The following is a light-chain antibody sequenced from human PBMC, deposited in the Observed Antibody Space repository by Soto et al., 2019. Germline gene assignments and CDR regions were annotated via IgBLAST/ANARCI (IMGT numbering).Light chain of an antibody. CDR1: SSDVGAYNH. CDR3: CSFASRNTYV. V-gene: IGLV2-14*01. Sequence: QSVLTQPASVSGSPGQSIAISCTGTSSDVGAYNHVSWYQQHPGKAPELMIFDVSNRPSGFSDRFSGSKSGNTASLTISGLQAEDEADYYCCSFASRNTYVFGSGTKVTVL. J-gene: IGLJ1*01. CDR2: DVS.